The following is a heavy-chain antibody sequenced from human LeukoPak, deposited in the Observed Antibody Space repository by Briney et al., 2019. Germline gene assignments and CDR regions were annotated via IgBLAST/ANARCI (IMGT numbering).Heavy chain of an antibody. V-gene: IGHV3-30*03. CDR2: ISYDGSNK. Sequence: GGSLRLSCAASGFTFSSYGMHWVRQAPGKGLEWVAVISYDGSNKYYADSVKGRFTISRDNSKNTLYLQMNSLRAEDTAVYYCARDTTAYYYYYYMDVWGKGTTVTVSS. D-gene: IGHD4-11*01. CDR1: GFTFSSYG. J-gene: IGHJ6*03. CDR3: ARDTTAYYYYYYMDV.